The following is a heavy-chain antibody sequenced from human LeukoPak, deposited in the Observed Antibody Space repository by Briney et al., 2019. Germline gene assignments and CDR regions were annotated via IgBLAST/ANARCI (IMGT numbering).Heavy chain of an antibody. CDR3: ARGRVSSSTWYSTYYYYFYMDV. Sequence: SETLSLTCSVSDDSNTMYYWTWIRQPPGKGLEWIGYVDHTGSTNFNPSLNGRVSISRDTTKNLFSLRLRSVTAADTAVYFCARGRVSSSTWYSTYYYYFYMDVWGKGTTVTVSS. CDR2: VDHTGST. V-gene: IGHV4-59*01. CDR1: DDSNTMYY. J-gene: IGHJ6*03. D-gene: IGHD1-1*01.